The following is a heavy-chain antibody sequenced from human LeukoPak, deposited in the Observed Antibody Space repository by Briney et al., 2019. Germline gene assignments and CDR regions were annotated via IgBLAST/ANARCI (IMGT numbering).Heavy chain of an antibody. CDR3: ARHHHCSSSSCFFDY. CDR2: ISAYNGNT. CDR1: GYTFTSYG. V-gene: IGHV1-18*01. D-gene: IGHD2-15*01. Sequence: ASVKVSCKASGYTFTSYGISWVRQARGQGLEWMGWISAYNGNTNYAQKLQGRVTMTTDTSTSTAYMELRSLRSDDTAVYFCARHHHCSSSSCFFDYWGQGTLVTVSS. J-gene: IGHJ4*02.